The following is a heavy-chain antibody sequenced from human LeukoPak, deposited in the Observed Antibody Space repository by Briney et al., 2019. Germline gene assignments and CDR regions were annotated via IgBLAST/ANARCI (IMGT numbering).Heavy chain of an antibody. CDR1: GFSLSTSGMC. J-gene: IGHJ4*02. Sequence: SGPALVKPTQTLTLTCTFSGFSLSTSGMCVSWIRQPPGKALEWLALIDWDDDKCYSTSLKTRLTISKDTSKNQVVLTMTNMDPVDTATYYCAPTWELTRTYYFDYWGQGTLVTVSS. V-gene: IGHV2-70*01. CDR3: APTWELTRTYYFDY. CDR2: IDWDDDK. D-gene: IGHD1-26*01.